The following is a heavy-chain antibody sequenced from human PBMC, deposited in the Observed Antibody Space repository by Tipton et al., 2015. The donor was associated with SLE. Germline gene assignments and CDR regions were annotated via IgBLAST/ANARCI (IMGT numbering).Heavy chain of an antibody. V-gene: IGHV4-59*01. Sequence: TLSLTCPVSGASISMNYWTWVRQPPGKGLDWIGYIYDSGTTKYDPSLKSRVTISVDTSKNQFTLKLTSVTAADTAVYYCARRHYSGPFDSWGQGTLVTVSS. CDR1: GASISMNY. CDR3: ARRHYSGPFDS. D-gene: IGHD5-12*01. J-gene: IGHJ4*02. CDR2: IYDSGTT.